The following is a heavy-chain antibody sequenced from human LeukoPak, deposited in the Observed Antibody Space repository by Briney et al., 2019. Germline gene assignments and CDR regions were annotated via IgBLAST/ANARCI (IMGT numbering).Heavy chain of an antibody. D-gene: IGHD5/OR15-5a*01. CDR1: GDSVSINSAA. V-gene: IGHV6-1*01. CDR2: TYYRSKWYN. J-gene: IGHJ6*02. CDR3: ARDLTSTVTNYYYGMDV. Sequence: SQTLSLTYAISGDSVSINSAAWNWIRQSPSRGLEWLGSTYYRSKWYNDYAVSVKSRITINPDTSKNQFSLQLNSVTPEDTPVYYCARDLTSTVTNYYYGMDVWGQGTTVTVSS.